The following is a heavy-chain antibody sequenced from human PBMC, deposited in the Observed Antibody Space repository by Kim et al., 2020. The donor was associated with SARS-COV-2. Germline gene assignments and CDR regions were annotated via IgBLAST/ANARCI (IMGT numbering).Heavy chain of an antibody. CDR1: GFTFSSYS. J-gene: IGHJ6*03. CDR3: ARDGQFLYYYYYMDV. Sequence: GGSLRLSCAASGFTFSSYSMNWVRQAPGKGLEWVSSISSSSSYIYYADSVKGRFTISRDNAKNSLYLQMNSLRAEDTAVYYCARDGQFLYYYYYMDVWGKGTTVTVSS. D-gene: IGHD3-3*01. CDR2: ISSSSSYI. V-gene: IGHV3-21*01.